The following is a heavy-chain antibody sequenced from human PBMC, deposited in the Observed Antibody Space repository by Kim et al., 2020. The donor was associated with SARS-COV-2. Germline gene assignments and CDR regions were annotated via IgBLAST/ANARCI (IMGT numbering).Heavy chain of an antibody. CDR1: GYTFTDFF. J-gene: IGHJ5*02. CDR3: ARENWFDP. Sequence: ASVKVSCKASGYTFTDFFLHWVRQAPGQGLEWMGRINPSSGKSRSAQNFRGRVTMTSDTSSNTVYMELSGLTSDYTHVYYCARENWFDPWGEGTLVIVSS. V-gene: IGHV1-2*05. CDR2: INPSSGKS.